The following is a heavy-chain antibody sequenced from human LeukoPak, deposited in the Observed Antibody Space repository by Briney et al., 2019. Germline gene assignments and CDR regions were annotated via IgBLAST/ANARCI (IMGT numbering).Heavy chain of an antibody. J-gene: IGHJ4*02. Sequence: PSETLSLTCTVSGGSISSSSYYWGWIRQPQGKGLEWIGGIYYSGSTYYNPSRKSRFTISVERTKNRFSLKLSSVTAADMAVYYCARYEWIQLWWHWGQGTLVTVSS. CDR2: IYYSGST. D-gene: IGHD5-18*01. CDR1: GGSISSSSYY. V-gene: IGHV4-39*01. CDR3: ARYEWIQLWWH.